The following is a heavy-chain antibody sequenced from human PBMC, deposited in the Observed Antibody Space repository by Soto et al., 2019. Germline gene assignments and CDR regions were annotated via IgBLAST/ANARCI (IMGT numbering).Heavy chain of an antibody. J-gene: IGHJ4*02. D-gene: IGHD3-16*02. CDR3: ARQIYDFVWGTYRPFYYDY. CDR2: IYYSGST. Sequence: ETLSLTCTVSGGSISNSNYYWGWIRQPPGKGLEWIGSIYYSGSTYYNPSLKSRVTISVDTSKNQFSLNLRSVTAADTAVYYCARQIYDFVWGTYRPFYYDYWGQGTLVTVSS. CDR1: GGSISNSNYY. V-gene: IGHV4-39*01.